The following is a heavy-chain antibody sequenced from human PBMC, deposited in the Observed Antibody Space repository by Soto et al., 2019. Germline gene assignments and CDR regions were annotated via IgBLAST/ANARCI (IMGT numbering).Heavy chain of an antibody. CDR2: TYQSGST. CDR3: ARNGRGRQGSCSSTGSYNWFDP. CDR1: GGSISSGGYS. D-gene: IGHD2-2*01. Sequence: SETLSLTCTVSGGSISSGGYSWTWNRQSPGKGLEWIGYTYQSGSTYYNPSPKSRVTISVDTSKNQFSLTLSFLSAADTAAYYGARNGRGRQGSCSSTGSYNWFDPWGQGTLVTVSS. J-gene: IGHJ5*02. V-gene: IGHV4-30-2*06.